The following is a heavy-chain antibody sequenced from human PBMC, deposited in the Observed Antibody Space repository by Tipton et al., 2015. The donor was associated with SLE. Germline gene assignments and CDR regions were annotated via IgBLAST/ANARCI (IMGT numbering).Heavy chain of an antibody. D-gene: IGHD1/OR15-1a*01. CDR3: AKFEKTTDFYLDS. CDR1: GLTFSSYA. Sequence: SLRLSCATSGLTFSSYALSWVRQAPGKGLEWVSAISGGGGSTYYADFVKGRFSISIDKSKKTLFLQMNSLRVDDTATYYCAKFEKTTDFYLDSWGQGTLVSVSS. CDR2: ISGGGGST. J-gene: IGHJ4*02. V-gene: IGHV3-23*01.